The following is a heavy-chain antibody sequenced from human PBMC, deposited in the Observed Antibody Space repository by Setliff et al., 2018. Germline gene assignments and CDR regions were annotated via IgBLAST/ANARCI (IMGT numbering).Heavy chain of an antibody. CDR3: GRTMTYYYLGMDV. J-gene: IGHJ6*04. CDR2: IYHGGNT. V-gene: IGHV4-4*02. Sequence: SETLSLTCDVSGGSVSSSSWWTWVRQPPGKGLEWIGQIYHGGNTGYNPSLKSRLTMSIDKSKNQVSLELSSVTTADTAVYYCGRTMTYYYLGMDVWGNGTTVTV. CDR1: GGSVSSSSW.